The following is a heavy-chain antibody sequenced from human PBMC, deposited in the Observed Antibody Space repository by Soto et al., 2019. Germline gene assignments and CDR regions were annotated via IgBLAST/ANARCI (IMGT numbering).Heavy chain of an antibody. V-gene: IGHV3-72*01. J-gene: IGHJ6*02. Sequence: GGSLRLSCAASGFTFSGHYMDWVRQAPGKGLEWVGRTGNKANSYTTEYAASVKGRFTISRDDSKNSLYLQMNSLKTEDTAVYYCARGLHVVFLGVVTPYGMDVWGQGTTVTVSS. CDR3: ARGLHVVFLGVVTPYGMDV. CDR1: GFTFSGHY. CDR2: TGNKANSYTT. D-gene: IGHD3-3*01.